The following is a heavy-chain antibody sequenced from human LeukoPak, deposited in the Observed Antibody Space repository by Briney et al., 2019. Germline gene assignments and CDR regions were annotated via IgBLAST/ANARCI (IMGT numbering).Heavy chain of an antibody. CDR3: AREPHPYDFGPS. V-gene: IGHV3-48*03. J-gene: IGHJ5*02. Sequence: GGSLRLSCAASGFTFSSYEMNWVSQAPGKGLEWVSYISSSGSTIYYADSVKGRFTISRDNAKNSLYLQMNSLRAEDTAVYYCAREPHPYDFGPSWGQGTLVTVSS. CDR2: ISSSGSTI. CDR1: GFTFSSYE. D-gene: IGHD3-3*01.